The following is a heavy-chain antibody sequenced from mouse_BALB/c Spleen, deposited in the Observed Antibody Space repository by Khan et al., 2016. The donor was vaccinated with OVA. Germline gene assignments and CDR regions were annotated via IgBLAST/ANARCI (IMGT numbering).Heavy chain of an antibody. J-gene: IGHJ2*01. Sequence: EVELVESGGGLVQPGGSRKLSCAASGFTFSSYGMHWVRQAPEKGLEWVAYISGDSTTIYYADTVKGRFTISRDNPKNTLFLQMTSLMSEDQAMYYCATSYYYGYYFDYWGPGTPLTVSS. CDR1: GFTFSSYG. CDR3: ATSYYYGYYFDY. CDR2: ISGDSTTI. V-gene: IGHV5-17*02. D-gene: IGHD1-1*01.